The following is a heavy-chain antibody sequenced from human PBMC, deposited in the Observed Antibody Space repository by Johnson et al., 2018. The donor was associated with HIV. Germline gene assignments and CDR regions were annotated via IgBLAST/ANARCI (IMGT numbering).Heavy chain of an antibody. CDR2: NSRSGSTI. J-gene: IGHJ3*02. D-gene: IGHD3-22*01. CDR1: GFTLSDYY. V-gene: IGHV3-11*04. Sequence: QVQLVESGGGLVQPGGSLRLSCAASGFTLSDYYMSWIRQAPGKGLAWVSYNSRSGSTIFYADSGKGRFTISRDNDKNSLYLQMNSRRAEDTAVYYCARAYDSSGYYYWGDAFDIWGPGTMVTVSS. CDR3: ARAYDSSGYYYWGDAFDI.